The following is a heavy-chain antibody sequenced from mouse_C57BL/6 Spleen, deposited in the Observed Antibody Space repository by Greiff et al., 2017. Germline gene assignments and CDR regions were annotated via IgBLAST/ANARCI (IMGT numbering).Heavy chain of an antibody. Sequence: QVQLQQPGTELVKPGASVKLSCKASGYTFTSYWMHWVKQRPGQGLEWIGNINPSNGGTNYNEKFKSKATLTEDKSSSTAYMQLSSLTSEDSAVYYCARGTTVVAHFDYWGQGTTLTVSS. J-gene: IGHJ2*01. V-gene: IGHV1-53*01. CDR3: ARGTTVVAHFDY. D-gene: IGHD1-1*01. CDR2: INPSNGGT. CDR1: GYTFTSYW.